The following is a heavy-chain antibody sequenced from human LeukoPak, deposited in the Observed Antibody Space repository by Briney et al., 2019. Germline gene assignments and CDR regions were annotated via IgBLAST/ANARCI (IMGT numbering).Heavy chain of an antibody. CDR1: GGSISSSSYY. CDR2: IYYSGST. V-gene: IGHV4-39*01. Sequence: SETLSLTCTVSGGSISSSSYYWGWIRQPPGKGLGWIGSIYYSGSTYYNPSLKSRVTISVDTSKNQFSLKLSSVTAADTAVYYCARTGIAGSYYYYYMDVWGKGTTVTISS. CDR3: ARTGIAGSYYYYYMDV. D-gene: IGHD6-13*01. J-gene: IGHJ6*03.